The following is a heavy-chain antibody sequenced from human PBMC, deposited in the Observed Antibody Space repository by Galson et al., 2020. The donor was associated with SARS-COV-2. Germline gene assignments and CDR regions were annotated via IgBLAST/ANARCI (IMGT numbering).Heavy chain of an antibody. V-gene: IGHV3-7*01. CDR3: AREDDSSGSLGDL. D-gene: IGHD6-19*01. CDR1: GFTFTSHW. CDR2: IRHDGSEH. Sequence: TGGSLRLSCAASGFTFTSHWMHWVRQAPGKGLEWVANIRHDGSEHFYVDSVKGRFTISRDNAKKSLFLQRNSLRAEDTAVYYCAREDDSSGSLGDLWGQGALVTVSS. J-gene: IGHJ5*02.